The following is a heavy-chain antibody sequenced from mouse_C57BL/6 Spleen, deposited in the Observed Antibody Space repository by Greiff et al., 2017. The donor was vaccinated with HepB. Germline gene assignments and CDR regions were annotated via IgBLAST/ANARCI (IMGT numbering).Heavy chain of an antibody. Sequence: VQLQQSGPELVKPGASVKIPCKASGYTFTDYNMDWVKQSHGKSLEWIGDINPNNGGTIYNQKFKGKATLTVDKSSSTAYMELRSLTSEDTAVYYCARSGTYGSRYYFDYWGQGTTLTVSS. CDR1: GYTFTDYN. D-gene: IGHD1-1*01. V-gene: IGHV1-18*01. CDR3: ARSGTYGSRYYFDY. J-gene: IGHJ2*01. CDR2: INPNNGGT.